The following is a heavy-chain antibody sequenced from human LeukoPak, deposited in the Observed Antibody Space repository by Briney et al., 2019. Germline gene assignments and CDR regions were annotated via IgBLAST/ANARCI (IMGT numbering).Heavy chain of an antibody. CDR3: SRGRHGYYVVDHSTLNWFDP. Sequence: PGGSLRLSCAASVCTFCSYGIQWVRQATGKGLEWVSSISSSNSNIYYADSWEGRFTISRTNTKNSPYLQMNSLRAEDTAVDYCSRGRHGYYVVDHSTLNWFDPGGQGTLVTVSS. V-gene: IGHV3-21*01. CDR1: VCTFCSYG. CDR2: ISSSNSNI. J-gene: IGHJ5*02. D-gene: IGHD4-17*01.